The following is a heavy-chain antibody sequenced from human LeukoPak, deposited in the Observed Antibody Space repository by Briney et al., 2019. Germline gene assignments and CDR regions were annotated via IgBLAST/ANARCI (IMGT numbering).Heavy chain of an antibody. J-gene: IGHJ3*02. Sequence: GRSLRLSCAASGFTFSSYGMHWVRQAPGKGLEWVAFIRYDGSNKYYADSVKGRFTISRDNSKNTLYLQMNSLRAEDTAVYYCAKDPLTGLVVVVPAAILGGAFDIWGQGTMVTVSS. V-gene: IGHV3-30*02. CDR3: AKDPLTGLVVVVPAAILGGAFDI. D-gene: IGHD2-2*02. CDR1: GFTFSSYG. CDR2: IRYDGSNK.